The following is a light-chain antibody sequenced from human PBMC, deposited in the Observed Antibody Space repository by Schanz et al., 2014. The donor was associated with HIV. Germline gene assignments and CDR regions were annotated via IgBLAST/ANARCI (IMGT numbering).Light chain of an antibody. J-gene: IGLJ3*02. CDR3: ATWDDSLDGWV. CDR1: SSNFRSNA. CDR2: NTF. V-gene: IGLV1-44*01. Sequence: QSVLTQPPSASGTPGQRVTISCSGSSSNFRSNAGNWYQQLPGTAPRLVIYNTFHRPSGVPDRFSGSQSGTSASLAISGLQSEDESDFFCATWDDSLDGWVFGGGTKLTVL.